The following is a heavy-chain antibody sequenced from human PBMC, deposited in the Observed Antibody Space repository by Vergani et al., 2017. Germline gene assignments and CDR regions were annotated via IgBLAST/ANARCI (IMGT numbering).Heavy chain of an antibody. CDR2: ISSSSSYI. V-gene: IGHV3-21*01. CDR3: AKVPFSYDFWSGYYLDY. CDR1: GFTFSSYS. J-gene: IGHJ4*02. Sequence: EVQLVESGGGLVKPGGSLRLSCAASGFTFSSYSMNWVRQAPGKGLEWVSSISSSSSYIYYADSVKGRFTISRDNSKNTLYLQMNSLRAEDTAVYYCAKVPFSYDFWSGYYLDYWGQGTLVTVSS. D-gene: IGHD3-3*01.